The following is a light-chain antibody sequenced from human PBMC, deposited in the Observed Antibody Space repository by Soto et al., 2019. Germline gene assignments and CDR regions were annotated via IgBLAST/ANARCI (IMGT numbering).Light chain of an antibody. Sequence: NFMLTQPHSVSESPGKTVTISCTRSSGSIASNYVQWYQQRPGSAPTTVIYEDHQRPSGVPDRFSGSIDSSFNSASLTISGLKTEDEADYYCQSYDNTMWVFGGGTKLTVL. CDR3: QSYDNTMWV. V-gene: IGLV6-57*04. CDR1: SGSIASNY. CDR2: EDH. J-gene: IGLJ3*02.